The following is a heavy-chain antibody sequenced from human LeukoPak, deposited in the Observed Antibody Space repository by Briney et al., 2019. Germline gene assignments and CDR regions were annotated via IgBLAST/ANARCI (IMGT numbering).Heavy chain of an antibody. CDR1: GGSFSGYY. D-gene: IGHD2-2*01. J-gene: IGHJ4*02. CDR2: INHSGST. CDR3: ARKAAYCSSTKAANEGFDY. Sequence: KPSETLSLTCAVYGGSFSGYYWSWIRQPPGKGLEWIGEINHSGSTNYNPSLKSRVTISVDTSKNQFSLKLSSVPAAETAVYYCARKAAYCSSTKAANEGFDYWGQGTLVTVSS. V-gene: IGHV4-34*01.